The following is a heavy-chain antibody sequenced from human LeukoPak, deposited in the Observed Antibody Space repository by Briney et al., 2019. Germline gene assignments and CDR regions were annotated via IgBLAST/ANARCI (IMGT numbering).Heavy chain of an antibody. V-gene: IGHV1-18*01. CDR3: ARGGTGYYGSGLDY. D-gene: IGHD3-10*01. J-gene: IGHJ4*02. Sequence: ASVKVSCKASGGTFSSYAISWVRQAPGQGLEWMGWISAYNGNTNYAQKLQGRVTMTTDTSTSTAYMELRSLRSDDTAVYYCARGGTGYYGSGLDYWGQGTLVTVSS. CDR1: GGTFSSYA. CDR2: ISAYNGNT.